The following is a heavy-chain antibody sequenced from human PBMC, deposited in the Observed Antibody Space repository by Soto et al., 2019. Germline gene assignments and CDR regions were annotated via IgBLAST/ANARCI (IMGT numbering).Heavy chain of an antibody. CDR1: GYTFTGYY. CDR3: PRSPRLLVPYGMDV. Sequence: ASVKVSCKASGYTFTGYYIQWVRQAPGQGLEWMGWINPNSGGTNYAQKFQGRVTMTRDTSISTAYMELSRLRSDDTAVYYCPRSPRLLVPYGMDVWGQGTTVTVSS. J-gene: IGHJ6*02. CDR2: INPNSGGT. V-gene: IGHV1-2*02. D-gene: IGHD2-2*01.